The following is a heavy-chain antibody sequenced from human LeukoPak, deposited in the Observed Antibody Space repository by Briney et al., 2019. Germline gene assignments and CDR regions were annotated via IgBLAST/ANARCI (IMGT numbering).Heavy chain of an antibody. CDR1: GYTFTGYY. Sequence: ASVKVSCKASGYTFTGYYMHWVRQAPGQGLEWMGRINPNSGGTNYAQKFQGRVTITADESTSTAYMELSSLRSEDTAVYYCRYCSGGSCPLDYWGQGTLVTVSS. J-gene: IGHJ4*02. D-gene: IGHD2-15*01. CDR2: INPNSGGT. CDR3: RYCSGGSCPLDY. V-gene: IGHV1-2*06.